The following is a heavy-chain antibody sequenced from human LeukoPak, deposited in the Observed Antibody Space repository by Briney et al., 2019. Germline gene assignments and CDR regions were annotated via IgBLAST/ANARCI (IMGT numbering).Heavy chain of an antibody. D-gene: IGHD5-18*01. Sequence: ASVKVSSKASGYTFTSFGISWVRQAPGQGLEWMGWISAYNGNTNYVQKFQGRVTMTTDTSTSTAYMELRSLRPDDTAMYYCTRDLGVDTTMIFFDYWGQGTLVTVSS. CDR2: ISAYNGNT. J-gene: IGHJ4*02. V-gene: IGHV1-18*01. CDR3: TRDLGVDTTMIFFDY. CDR1: GYTFTSFG.